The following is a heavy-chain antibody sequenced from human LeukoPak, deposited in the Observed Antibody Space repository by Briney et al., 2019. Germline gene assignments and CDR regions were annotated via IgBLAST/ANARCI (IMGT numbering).Heavy chain of an antibody. Sequence: PSETLSLTCTVSGYSISSGYYWGWIRQPPGKGLEWIGSIYHSGSTYYNPSLKSRVTISVDTSKNQFSLKLSSVTAADTAVYYCARGHSSSWGVGYYYMDVWGKGTTVTVSS. D-gene: IGHD6-6*01. CDR2: IYHSGST. V-gene: IGHV4-38-2*02. CDR3: ARGHSSSWGVGYYYMDV. CDR1: GYSISSGYY. J-gene: IGHJ6*03.